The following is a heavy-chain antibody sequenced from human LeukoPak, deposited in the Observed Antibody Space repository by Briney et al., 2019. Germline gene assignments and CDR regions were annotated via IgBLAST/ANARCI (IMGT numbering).Heavy chain of an antibody. J-gene: IGHJ4*02. CDR1: GGSFSGYY. Sequence: SETLSLTCAVYGGSFSGYYWSLIRQPPGKGLEWIGEINHSGSTNYNPSLKSRVTISVDTSRNQFSLKLSSVTAADTAVYYCARNTRRIVVVPAAFDYWGQGTLVTVSS. V-gene: IGHV4-34*01. CDR2: INHSGST. CDR3: ARNTRRIVVVPAAFDY. D-gene: IGHD2-2*01.